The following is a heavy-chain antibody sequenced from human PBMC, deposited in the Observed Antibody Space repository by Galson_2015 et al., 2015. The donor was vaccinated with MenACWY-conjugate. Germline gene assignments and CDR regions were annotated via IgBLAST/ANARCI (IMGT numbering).Heavy chain of an antibody. D-gene: IGHD6-13*01. CDR1: GFTFRNHA. J-gene: IGHJ4*02. V-gene: IGHV3-30*04. CDR2: ISTDGSNK. CDR3: ARAIPAAGTWGFDY. Sequence: SLRLSCAAFGFTFRNHAMHWVRQAPGEGLEWVAVISTDGSNKYYADSVKGRFTISRDNSKNTLDLQMNSLRAEDTAVYYCARAIPAAGTWGFDYWGQGTLVTVSS.